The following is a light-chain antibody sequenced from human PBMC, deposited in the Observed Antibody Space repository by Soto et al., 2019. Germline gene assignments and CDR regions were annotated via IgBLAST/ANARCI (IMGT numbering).Light chain of an antibody. CDR2: AAS. J-gene: IGKJ5*01. V-gene: IGKV1-9*01. CDR1: QGINNN. CDR3: QQIQSYPIT. Sequence: DILLTQSPSFLSASVGDRVTITCRASQGINNNLAWSQQKPGKAPKLLIYAASTLQSGVPSRFAGSGSGTEFTLTISSLQPEDFATYYGQQIQSYPITFGQGTRLEIK.